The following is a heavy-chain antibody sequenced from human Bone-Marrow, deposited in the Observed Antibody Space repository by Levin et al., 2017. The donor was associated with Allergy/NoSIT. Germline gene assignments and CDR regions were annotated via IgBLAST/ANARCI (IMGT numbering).Heavy chain of an antibody. CDR3: ARDIKAFIAAAGYYYYGMDV. CDR2: IIPIFGTA. Sequence: VASVKVSCKASGGTFSSYAISWVRQAPGQGLEWMGGIIPIFGTANYAQKFQGRVTITADESTSTAYMELSSLRSEDTAVYYCARDIKAFIAAAGYYYYGMDVWGQGTTVTVSS. J-gene: IGHJ6*02. D-gene: IGHD6-13*01. CDR1: GGTFSSYA. V-gene: IGHV1-69*13.